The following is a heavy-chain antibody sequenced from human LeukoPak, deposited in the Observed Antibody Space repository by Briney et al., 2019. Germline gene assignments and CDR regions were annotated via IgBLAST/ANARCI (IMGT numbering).Heavy chain of an antibody. CDR2: INPIGGST. CDR3: ARGDLARWDIVATIGLGY. J-gene: IGHJ4*02. Sequence: ASVTVTCQESRYTFTSYYMHWVRQAACQGLAGMGIINPIGGSTSYAQKFQGRVTMTRDTSTSTVYMELSSLRSEDTAVYYCARGDLARWDIVATIGLGYWGQGTLVTVSS. V-gene: IGHV1-46*01. CDR1: RYTFTSYY. D-gene: IGHD5-12*01.